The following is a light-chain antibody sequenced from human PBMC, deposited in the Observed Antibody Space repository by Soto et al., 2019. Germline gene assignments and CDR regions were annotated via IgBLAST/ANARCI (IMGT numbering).Light chain of an antibody. V-gene: IGKV3-20*01. CDR1: QSVSSSY. J-gene: IGKJ4*01. CDR2: GAS. Sequence: EIVLTQSPGTLSFSPGERATLSCRASQSVSSSYLAWYQQKPGQAPRLLIYGASSRATGIPDRFSGSGSGTDFTLTISRLEPEDFAVYYCQQYGSSHTFGGGTKVEIK. CDR3: QQYGSSHT.